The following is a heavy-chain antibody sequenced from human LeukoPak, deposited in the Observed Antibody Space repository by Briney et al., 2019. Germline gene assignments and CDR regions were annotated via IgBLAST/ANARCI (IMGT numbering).Heavy chain of an antibody. CDR3: ARRVGYCSGGTCKSYYMDV. J-gene: IGHJ6*03. CDR1: GFTFSIFS. D-gene: IGHD2-15*01. Sequence: GGALRLPWSGSGFTFSIFSKNLVRQAPGKGLGLVSSITSSGAYIYYADSVKGRFTISRDNAQNSLYLQMNSLRADDTAVYYCARRVGYCSGGTCKSYYMDVWGKGTTVTVSS. CDR2: ITSSGAYI. V-gene: IGHV3-21*01.